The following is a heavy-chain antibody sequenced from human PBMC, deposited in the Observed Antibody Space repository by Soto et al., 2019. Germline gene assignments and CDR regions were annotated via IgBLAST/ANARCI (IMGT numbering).Heavy chain of an antibody. J-gene: IGHJ3*02. CDR3: ARDGTYYYDSSGYWALDAFDI. V-gene: IGHV3-33*01. CDR1: GFTFSSYG. Sequence: ESGGGVVPPGRSLRLSCAASGFTFSSYGMHWVRQAPGKGLEWVAVIWYDGSNKYYADSVKGRFTISRDNSKNTLYLQMNSLRAEDTAVYYCARDGTYYYDSSGYWALDAFDIWGQGTMVTVSS. D-gene: IGHD3-22*01. CDR2: IWYDGSNK.